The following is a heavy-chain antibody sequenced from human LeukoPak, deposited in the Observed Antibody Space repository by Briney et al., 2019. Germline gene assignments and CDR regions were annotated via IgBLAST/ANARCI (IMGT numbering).Heavy chain of an antibody. V-gene: IGHV4-61*02. CDR1: GGSISSGSYY. D-gene: IGHD6-19*01. CDR3: ARDLTGYSSGWNYYYYMDV. J-gene: IGHJ6*03. CDR2: IYTSGST. Sequence: SETLSLTCTVSGGSISSGSYYWSWIRQPAGKGLEWIGRIYTSGSTNYNPSLKSRVTISVDTSKNQFSLKLSSVTAADTAVYYCARDLTGYSSGWNYYYYMDVWGKGTTVTVSS.